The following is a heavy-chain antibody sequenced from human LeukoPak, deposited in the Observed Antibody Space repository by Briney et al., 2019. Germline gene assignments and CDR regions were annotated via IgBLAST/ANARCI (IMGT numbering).Heavy chain of an antibody. CDR3: ARETFLGYCSGGSCNIGTTTNWFDP. Sequence: SETLSLTCTVSGRPISSYYWSWIRQPPGKGLEWIGYIYYSGSTNYNPSLKSRVTISVDTSKNQFSLKMSSVTAADTAVYYCARETFLGYCSGGSCNIGTTTNWFDPWGQGTLVTVSS. J-gene: IGHJ5*02. D-gene: IGHD2-15*01. CDR2: IYYSGST. CDR1: GRPISSYY. V-gene: IGHV4-59*01.